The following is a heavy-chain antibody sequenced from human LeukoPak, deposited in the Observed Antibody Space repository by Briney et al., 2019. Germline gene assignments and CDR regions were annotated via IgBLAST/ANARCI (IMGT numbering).Heavy chain of an antibody. CDR1: GFSFSSYW. V-gene: IGHV3-7*01. D-gene: IGHD1-26*01. CDR3: ARDKIVGASRFDY. CDR2: IKEDGSEK. Sequence: GGSLRLSCAGSGFSFSSYWMSWVRQAPGKGLEWVANIKEDGSEKNYVDSVKGRFTISRDNAKNSVYLQLNSLRAADTAVYYCARDKIVGASRFDYWGQGTLSPSPQ. J-gene: IGHJ4*02.